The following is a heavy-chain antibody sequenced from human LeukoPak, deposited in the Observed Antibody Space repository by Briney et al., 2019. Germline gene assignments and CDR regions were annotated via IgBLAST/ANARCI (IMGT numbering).Heavy chain of an antibody. CDR3: VRDGDDWNDFDH. CDR2: IRRDGGEI. Sequence: GGSLRLSCAASGFSFSTSWMSWVRQAPGKGLEWVANIRRDGGEIYYMDSVKGRFAISRDNAKNSLYLQMNSLRVEDTAVYYCVRDGDDWNDFDHWGQGTLVTVSS. D-gene: IGHD1-1*01. J-gene: IGHJ4*02. V-gene: IGHV3-7*01. CDR1: GFSFSTSW.